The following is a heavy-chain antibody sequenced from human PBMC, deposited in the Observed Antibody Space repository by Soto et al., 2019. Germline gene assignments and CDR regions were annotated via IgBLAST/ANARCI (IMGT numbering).Heavy chain of an antibody. J-gene: IGHJ4*02. CDR2: VSPYNSNT. Sequence: ASVKVSCKASGYTFTVYGISWVRQAPGQGLEWMGWVSPYNSNTKYAQRLQGRVTMTTDTSTSTAYMDLRGLRSEDTAVYYCARGPATAPDAYWGLGTLVTVSS. CDR1: GYTFTVYG. V-gene: IGHV1-18*01. D-gene: IGHD2-2*01. CDR3: ARGPATAPDAY.